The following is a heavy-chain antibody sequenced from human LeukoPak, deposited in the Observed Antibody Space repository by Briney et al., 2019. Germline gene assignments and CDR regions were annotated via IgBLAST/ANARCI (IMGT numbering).Heavy chain of an antibody. V-gene: IGHV2-5*02. J-gene: IGHJ4*02. CDR1: GFSLSTSGVG. CDR3: AHSSNYYDSSGYWPAFDY. Sequence: ESGPTLVNPTQTLTLTCTFSGFSLSTSGVGVGWIRQPPEKALEWLALIYWDDDKRYSPSLKSRLTITKDTSKNQVVLTMTNMDPVDTATYYCAHSSNYYDSSGYWPAFDYWGQGTLVTVSS. CDR2: IYWDDDK. D-gene: IGHD3-22*01.